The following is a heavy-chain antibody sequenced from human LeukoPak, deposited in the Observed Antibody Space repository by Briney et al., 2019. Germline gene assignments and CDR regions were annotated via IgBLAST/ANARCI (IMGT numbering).Heavy chain of an antibody. Sequence: ASVKVSCKASGYSFTSHYMHWVRQAPGQGLEWMGIINPSGGSTSYAQKFQGRVTMTRDMSTSTVYMELSSLRSEDTAVYYCARDDTMVRGVRYYMDVWGKGTTVTVSS. V-gene: IGHV1-46*01. J-gene: IGHJ6*03. D-gene: IGHD3-10*01. CDR1: GYSFTSHY. CDR2: INPSGGST. CDR3: ARDDTMVRGVRYYMDV.